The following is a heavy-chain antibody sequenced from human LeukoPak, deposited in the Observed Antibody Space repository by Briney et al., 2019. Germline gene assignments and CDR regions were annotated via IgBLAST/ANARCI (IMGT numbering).Heavy chain of an antibody. V-gene: IGHV4-61*08. J-gene: IGHJ4*01. CDR1: GDPISSHSDY. D-gene: IGHD3-9*01. CDR3: ARAYSAFDH. CDR2: VYHNGNI. Sequence: SSETLSLTCTVSGDPISSHSDYKWTWIRQPPGKGLEWIGYVYHNGNINYNPFLGSRLTISVDTSKNQFSLRLTSVTAADTAVYFCARAYSAFDHWGHGTLVTVSS.